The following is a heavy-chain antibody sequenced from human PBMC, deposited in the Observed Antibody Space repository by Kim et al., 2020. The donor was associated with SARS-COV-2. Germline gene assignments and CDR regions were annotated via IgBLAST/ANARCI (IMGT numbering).Heavy chain of an antibody. J-gene: IGHJ2*01. CDR2: IYYSGST. V-gene: IGHV4-39*01. CDR1: GGSISSSSYY. CDR3: SVEMATIVGWYFDL. Sequence: SETLSLTCTVSGGSISSSSYYWGWIRQPPGKGLEWIGSIYYSGSTYYNPSLKSRVTISVDTSKNQFSLKLSSVTAADTAVYYCSVEMATIVGWYFDLWGRGTLVTVSS. D-gene: IGHD5-12*01.